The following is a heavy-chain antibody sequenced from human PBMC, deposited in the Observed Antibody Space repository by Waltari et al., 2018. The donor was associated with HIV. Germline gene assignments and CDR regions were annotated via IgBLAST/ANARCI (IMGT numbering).Heavy chain of an antibody. Sequence: QVQLVQSGAEVKKPGASMNISCKASGYSFSNSAIHWVRQAPGQSREWMGWINAVNGRTKYSQTFQGRVTITGDTSATTAYMELRNLTSEDTALYYCARGWTTLTTAYYFDHWGQGTLVTVSS. CDR2: INAVNGRT. V-gene: IGHV1-3*01. CDR1: GYSFSNSA. D-gene: IGHD4-4*01. CDR3: ARGWTTLTTAYYFDH. J-gene: IGHJ4*02.